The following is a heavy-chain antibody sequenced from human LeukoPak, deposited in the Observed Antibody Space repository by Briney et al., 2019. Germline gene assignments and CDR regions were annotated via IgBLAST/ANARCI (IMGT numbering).Heavy chain of an antibody. Sequence: ASVKVSCKASGGTFISYAISWVRQAPGQGLEWMGGIIPIFGTANYAQKFQGRVTITADESTSTAYMELSSLRSEDTAVYYCARGRYSSSWYVRFDPWGQGTLVTVSS. J-gene: IGHJ5*02. V-gene: IGHV1-69*13. CDR2: IIPIFGTA. D-gene: IGHD6-13*01. CDR3: ARGRYSSSWYVRFDP. CDR1: GGTFISYA.